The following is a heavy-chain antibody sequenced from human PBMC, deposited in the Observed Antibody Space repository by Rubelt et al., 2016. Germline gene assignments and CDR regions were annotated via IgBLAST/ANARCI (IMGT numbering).Heavy chain of an antibody. J-gene: IGHJ6*02. CDR1: GGSFSGYY. CDR3: ARVGSDEGGMDV. V-gene: IGHV4-34*01. CDR2: INHSGST. Sequence: VQLQQWGAGLLKPSETLSLTCAVYGGSFSGYYWSWIRQPPGKGLEWIGEINHSGSTNYNPSLKSRITISVETSKNQFSLMLDSVTAADKAVYDLARVGSDEGGMDVWGQGATGTVSS. D-gene: IGHD1-14*01.